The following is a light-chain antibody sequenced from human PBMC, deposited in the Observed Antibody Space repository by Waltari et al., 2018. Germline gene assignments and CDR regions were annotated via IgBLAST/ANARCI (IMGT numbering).Light chain of an antibody. V-gene: IGKV3-20*01. J-gene: IGKJ1*01. Sequence: IMLTQSPGTLSLSPGERATLSCRASQRISRYLAWYQQKPGQAPRLRIYGASTRATGIPDRFSGSGSGTDFSLTISGLEPEDSAVYYCQHHFRLPATFGQGTKVEIK. CDR1: QRISRY. CDR2: GAS. CDR3: QHHFRLPAT.